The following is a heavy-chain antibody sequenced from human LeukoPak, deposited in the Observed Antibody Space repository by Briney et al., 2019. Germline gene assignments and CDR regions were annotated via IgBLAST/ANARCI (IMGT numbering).Heavy chain of an antibody. V-gene: IGHV3-9*01. CDR2: ISWNSGSI. Sequence: GGSLRLSCAASGFTFDDYAMHWVRQAPGKGLEWVSGISWNSGSIGYADSVKGRFTISRDNAKNSLYLQMNSLRAEDTALYYCAKGGYYDSSGYYYMDAFDYWGQGTLVIVSS. CDR1: GFTFDDYA. CDR3: AKGGYYDSSGYYYMDAFDY. D-gene: IGHD3-22*01. J-gene: IGHJ4*02.